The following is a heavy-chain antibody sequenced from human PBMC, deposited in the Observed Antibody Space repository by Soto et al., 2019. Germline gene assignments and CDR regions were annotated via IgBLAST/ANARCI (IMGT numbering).Heavy chain of an antibody. CDR3: ARWLAVAGLTNYWYFDL. J-gene: IGHJ2*01. CDR1: GGSIRSTSYY. D-gene: IGHD6-13*01. V-gene: IGHV4-39*01. CDR2: IYYSGST. Sequence: QLQLQESGPGLVKPSETLSLTCTVSGGSIRSTSYYWGWIRQSPGKGLEWIGSIYYSGSTYYKSSLKSRVTISVDTSKNKFSLNLSSVTAADTAVYYCARWLAVAGLTNYWYFDLWGRGTLVTVSS.